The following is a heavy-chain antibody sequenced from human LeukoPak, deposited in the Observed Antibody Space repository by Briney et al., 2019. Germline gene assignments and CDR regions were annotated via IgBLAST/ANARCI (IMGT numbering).Heavy chain of an antibody. Sequence: PGGSLRLSCAASGFTFTDYYMSWIRQAPGKGLEWVAYMSNNGGTIYYADSVKGRFTISRDNAKNSLYLQMNSLRAEDTAIYYCARWELGLDYWGQGTLVTVSS. CDR1: GFTFTDYY. J-gene: IGHJ4*02. CDR2: MSNNGGTI. V-gene: IGHV3-11*04. D-gene: IGHD1-26*01. CDR3: ARWELGLDY.